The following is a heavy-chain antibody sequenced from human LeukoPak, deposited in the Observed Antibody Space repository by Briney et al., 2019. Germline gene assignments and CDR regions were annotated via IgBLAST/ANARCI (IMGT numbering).Heavy chain of an antibody. D-gene: IGHD3-9*01. CDR2: ISGSGGST. CDR3: TILNYYYYYMDV. Sequence: GGSLRLSCAASGFTFSSHAMSWVRQAPGKGLEWVSAISGSGGSTYYADSVKGRFTISRDNSKNTLYLQMNSLRAEDTAVYYVTILNYYYYYMDVWGKGTTVTVSS. J-gene: IGHJ6*03. V-gene: IGHV3-23*01. CDR1: GFTFSSHA.